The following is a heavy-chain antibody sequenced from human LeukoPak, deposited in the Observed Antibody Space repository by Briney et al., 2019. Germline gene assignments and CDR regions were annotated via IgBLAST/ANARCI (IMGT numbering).Heavy chain of an antibody. D-gene: IGHD2-2*01. Sequence: GASVKVSCKASGYTFTGYYMHWVRQAPGQGLEWMGWINPNSGGTNYAQKFQGRVTMTRDTSISTAYMELSRLRSDDTAVYYCARDLAGYCSSTSCYGVDYWGQGTLVTVSS. CDR2: INPNSGGT. CDR1: GYTFTGYY. CDR3: ARDLAGYCSSTSCYGVDY. V-gene: IGHV1-2*02. J-gene: IGHJ4*02.